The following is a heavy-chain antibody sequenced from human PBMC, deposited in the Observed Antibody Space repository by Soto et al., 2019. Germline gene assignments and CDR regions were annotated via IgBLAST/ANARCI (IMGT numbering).Heavy chain of an antibody. J-gene: IGHJ4*02. CDR1: VFTFSSYG. V-gene: IGHV3-33*01. Sequence: QVQLVESGGGVVQPGRSLRLSCAASVFTFSSYGMHWVRQAPGKGLEWVAVIWYDGSNKYYADSVKGRFTISRDNSKNTLYLQMNSLRAEDTAVYYCARGFGELLSLDYWGQGTLVTVSS. D-gene: IGHD3-10*01. CDR2: IWYDGSNK. CDR3: ARGFGELLSLDY.